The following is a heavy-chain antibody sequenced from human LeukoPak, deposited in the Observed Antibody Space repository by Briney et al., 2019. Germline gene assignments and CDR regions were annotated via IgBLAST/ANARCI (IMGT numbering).Heavy chain of an antibody. CDR1: GFTFSSCA. V-gene: IGHV3-30-3*02. CDR3: AKYLRDSSGYYPNYFDY. CDR2: ISYDGSNK. Sequence: PGRSLRLSCAASGFTFSSCAMHWVRQAPGKGLEWVAVISYDGSNKYYADSVKGRFTISRDNSKNTLYLQMNSLRAEDTAVYYCAKYLRDSSGYYPNYFDYWGQGTLVTVSS. J-gene: IGHJ4*02. D-gene: IGHD3-22*01.